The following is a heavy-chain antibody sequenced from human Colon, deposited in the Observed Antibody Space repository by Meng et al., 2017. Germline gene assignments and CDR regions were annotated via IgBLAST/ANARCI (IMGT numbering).Heavy chain of an antibody. Sequence: SETLSLTCTVSGGPISRSSGSYYWGWIRQPPGKGLEWIATIHYSGSTYYNPSLKSRVTISVDTSKNQFSLKLSSVTAADTAVCYCASDSIIHWFYHWGQGTLVTVSS. CDR2: IHYSGST. CDR1: GGPISRSSGSYY. J-gene: IGHJ5*02. V-gene: IGHV4-39*07. CDR3: ASDSIIHWFYH.